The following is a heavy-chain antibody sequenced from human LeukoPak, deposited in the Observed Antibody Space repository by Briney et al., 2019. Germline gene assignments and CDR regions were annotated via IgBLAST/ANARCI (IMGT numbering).Heavy chain of an antibody. V-gene: IGHV1-2*02. D-gene: IGHD3-3*01. CDR2: INPNSGGT. J-gene: IGHJ6*02. CDR3: ARAEYDFWGGSLYYYGMDV. CDR1: GYTFTGFY. Sequence: ASVKGSCKASGYTFTGFYMHWVRQAPGQGLEWIGWINPNSGGTNYAQKFQGRVTMTRDTSISTAYMELSRLRSDDTAVYYCARAEYDFWGGSLYYYGMDVWGQGTTVTVSS.